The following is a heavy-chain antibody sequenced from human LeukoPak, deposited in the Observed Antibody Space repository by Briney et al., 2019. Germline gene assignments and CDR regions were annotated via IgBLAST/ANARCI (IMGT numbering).Heavy chain of an antibody. V-gene: IGHV4-38-2*01. Sequence: SETLSLTCAVSGYSISSGYYWGWIRQPPGKGLEWIGSIYHSGSTYYNPSLKSRVTISVDTSKNQFSLKLSSVTAADTAVYYCASRYSGSYNWFDPWGQGTLVTVSS. CDR2: IYHSGST. J-gene: IGHJ5*02. CDR3: ASRYSGSYNWFDP. D-gene: IGHD1-26*01. CDR1: GYSISSGYY.